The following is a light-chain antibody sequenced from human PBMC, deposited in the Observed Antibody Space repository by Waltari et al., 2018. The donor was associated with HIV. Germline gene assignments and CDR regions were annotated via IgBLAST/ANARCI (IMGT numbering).Light chain of an antibody. J-gene: IGKJ5*01. CDR2: YAS. CDR3: QQSTSCPST. Sequence: IVLTQSPDFQSVTPKGQVTIACRTSQSIGSSLAWYQQKPGQAPRLLIKYASQTLSGVPSRFSGSGSGTDFTLTINSLEAEDAATYYCQQSTSCPSTFGQGTRLEI. V-gene: IGKV6-21*01. CDR1: QSIGSS.